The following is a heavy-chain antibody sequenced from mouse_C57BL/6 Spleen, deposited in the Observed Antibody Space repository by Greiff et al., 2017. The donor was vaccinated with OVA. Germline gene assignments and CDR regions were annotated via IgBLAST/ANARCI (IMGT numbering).Heavy chain of an antibody. V-gene: IGHV1-15*01. Sequence: QVQLKESGAELVRPGASVTLSCKASGYTFTDYEMHWVRQTPVHGLEWIGAIDPETGGTAYNQKFKGKAILTADKSSSTAYMELRSLTSEDSAVYYCTRLVATAGDYWGQGTTLTVSS. J-gene: IGHJ2*01. CDR1: GYTFTDYE. D-gene: IGHD1-1*01. CDR2: IDPETGGT. CDR3: TRLVATAGDY.